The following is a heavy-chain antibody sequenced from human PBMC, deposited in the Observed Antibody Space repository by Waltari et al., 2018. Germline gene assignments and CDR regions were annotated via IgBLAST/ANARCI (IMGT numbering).Heavy chain of an antibody. V-gene: IGHV4-39*01. D-gene: IGHD5-12*01. J-gene: IGHJ3*01. CDR2: ISYKGAT. Sequence: QLQLQESGPGLVKPSETLALTCSVSGGSITTNRHYWGWIRQPPGQGLEWSGTISYKGATYSSPSLRGRLTLSRDTTMNQLSLKLGSVTAADTAVYYCATYIGASVGTAAFDVWGQGTMVTVSS. CDR1: GGSITTNRHY. CDR3: ATYIGASVGTAAFDV.